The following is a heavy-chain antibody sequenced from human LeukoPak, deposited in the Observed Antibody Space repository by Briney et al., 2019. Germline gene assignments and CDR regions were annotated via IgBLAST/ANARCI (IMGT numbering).Heavy chain of an antibody. Sequence: SETLSLICSVSGGSISSSSYYWGWIRQPPGKGLEWIGTIYYSGTTYYNPSLESRVTISEDMSKNQFSLTLRSVTAADTTFYYCARQISDYYYYYIDVWGKGTTVTVSS. CDR1: GGSISSSSYY. J-gene: IGHJ6*03. D-gene: IGHD3-10*01. CDR2: IYYSGTT. CDR3: ARQISDYYYYYIDV. V-gene: IGHV4-39*01.